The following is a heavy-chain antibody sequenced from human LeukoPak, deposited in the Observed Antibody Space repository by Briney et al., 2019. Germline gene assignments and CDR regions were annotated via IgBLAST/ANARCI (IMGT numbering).Heavy chain of an antibody. D-gene: IGHD7-27*01. CDR2: IYPGDSDT. CDR3: ARLAGDSRTYYYYYMDV. Sequence: GESLKISFQGSGYRFTSYWIGWVRPMPGKGLEWMGIIYPGDSDTRYSPSFQGQVTISADKSISTAYLQWSSLKASDTAMYYCARLAGDSRTYYYYYMDVWGKGTTVTVS. J-gene: IGHJ6*03. V-gene: IGHV5-51*01. CDR1: GYRFTSYW.